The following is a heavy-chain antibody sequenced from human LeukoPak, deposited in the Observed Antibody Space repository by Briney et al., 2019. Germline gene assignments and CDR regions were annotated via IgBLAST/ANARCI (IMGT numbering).Heavy chain of an antibody. CDR3: ARNWFDP. V-gene: IGHV3-53*05. Sequence: SGRSLRLSCAASGFTVSSDYMSWVRQAPGKGLEWVSVIYSGGSTYYADSVKGRFTISRDKSKNTVYLQMNSLRFEDTAMYYCARNWFDPWGQGTLVTVSS. CDR2: IYSGGST. J-gene: IGHJ5*02. CDR1: GFTVSSDY.